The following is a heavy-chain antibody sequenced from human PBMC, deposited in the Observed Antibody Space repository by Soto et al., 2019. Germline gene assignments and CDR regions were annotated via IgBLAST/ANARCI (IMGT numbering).Heavy chain of an antibody. D-gene: IGHD7-27*01. V-gene: IGHV4-31*03. CDR2: IYSSGDT. CDR3: TRDWGTPVTHGYDS. Sequence: QVQLQESGPGLVRPSQTLSLTCTVSGGSVTSGGYYWSWLRHCPGKGLEWIGYIYSSGDTNYNPSLNSRVAMSVDTSKNQFSLQLTSVTVADPAIYYCTRDWGTPVTHGYDSWGQGILVTVSS. J-gene: IGHJ5*01. CDR1: GGSVTSGGYY.